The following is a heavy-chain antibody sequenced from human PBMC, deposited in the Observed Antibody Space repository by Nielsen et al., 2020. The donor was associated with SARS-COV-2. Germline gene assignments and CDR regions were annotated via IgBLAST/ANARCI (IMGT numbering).Heavy chain of an antibody. V-gene: IGHV3-30*14. D-gene: IGHD4-11*01. J-gene: IGHJ3*02. CDR2: ISYDGSNK. CDR3: ATSVSTGPTASGAFDI. CDR1: GFTFSSYA. Sequence: GESLKISCAASGFTFSSYAMHWVRQAPGKGLEWVAVISYDGSNKYYADSVKGRFTISRDNSKNTVYLQMNSLRAEDTAVYYCATSVSTGPTASGAFDIWGQGTMVTVSS.